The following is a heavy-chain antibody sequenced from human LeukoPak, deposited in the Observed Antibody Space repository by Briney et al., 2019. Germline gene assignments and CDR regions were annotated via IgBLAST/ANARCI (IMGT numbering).Heavy chain of an antibody. CDR3: AASPDYYDSSGYSYYFDY. J-gene: IGHJ4*02. V-gene: IGHV3-48*02. CDR2: ISSSTSAI. Sequence: LGGSLRLSCAASGFTFSSYSMNWVRQAPGKGLEWVSYISSSTSAIYYADSVKGRFTISRDNARNSLYLQMNSLRDEDTAVYYCAASPDYYDSSGYSYYFDYWGQGTLVTVSS. CDR1: GFTFSSYS. D-gene: IGHD3-22*01.